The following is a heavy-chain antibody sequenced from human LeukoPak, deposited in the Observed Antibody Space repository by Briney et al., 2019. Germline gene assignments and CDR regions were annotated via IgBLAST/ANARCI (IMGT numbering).Heavy chain of an antibody. J-gene: IGHJ4*02. V-gene: IGHV4-39*01. Sequence: PSETLSLTSTVSGDSINSISYYWGWIRQPPGKGLEWIGSIYYSGSTSYNPSLKSRVTMSVDTSKNQFSLKLRSVTAADTAVYYCARHGDVGVIPDFDYWGPGTLATVSS. CDR3: ARHGDVGVIPDFDY. CDR2: IYYSGST. CDR1: GDSINSISYY. D-gene: IGHD1-26*01.